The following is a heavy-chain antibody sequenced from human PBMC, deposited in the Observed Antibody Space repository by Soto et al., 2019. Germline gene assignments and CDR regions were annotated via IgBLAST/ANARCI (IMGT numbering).Heavy chain of an antibody. CDR3: VKGPDPGPYYFDY. CDR2: ISSNGGST. Sequence: PGGSLRLSCSASGFTFSSYAMHWVRQAPGKGLEYVSAISSNGGSTYYADSVKGRFTISRDNSKNTLYLQMSSLRVEDTAVYYCVKGPDPGPYYFDYWGQGTLVTVSS. V-gene: IGHV3-64D*06. CDR1: GFTFSSYA. J-gene: IGHJ4*02.